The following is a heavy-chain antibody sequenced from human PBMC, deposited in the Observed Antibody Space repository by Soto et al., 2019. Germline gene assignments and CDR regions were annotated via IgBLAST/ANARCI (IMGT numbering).Heavy chain of an antibody. Sequence: SETLSLTCTVSGGSISSGGYYWSWIRQHPGKGLEWIGYIYYSGSTYYNPSLKSRVTISVDTPKNQFSLKLTSVTAADTAVYYCARDGHSNWNYFDPWGQGTLVTVSS. CDR2: IYYSGST. CDR1: GGSISSGGYY. CDR3: ARDGHSNWNYFDP. J-gene: IGHJ5*02. D-gene: IGHD1-7*01. V-gene: IGHV4-31*03.